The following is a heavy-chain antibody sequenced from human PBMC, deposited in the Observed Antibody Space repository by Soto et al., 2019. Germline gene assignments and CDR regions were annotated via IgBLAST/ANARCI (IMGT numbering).Heavy chain of an antibody. J-gene: IGHJ1*01. Sequence: EVQLLESGGGLVQPGGSLRLSCAASGFTFSSYAMSWVRQAPGTGLEWVSAISGSGGSTYYADSVKGRFTISRDNSKNTLYLQMNSLRAEDTAVYYCAKDGARGWHSEYFQHWGQGTLVTVSS. CDR2: ISGSGGST. D-gene: IGHD6-19*01. CDR1: GFTFSSYA. V-gene: IGHV3-23*01. CDR3: AKDGARGWHSEYFQH.